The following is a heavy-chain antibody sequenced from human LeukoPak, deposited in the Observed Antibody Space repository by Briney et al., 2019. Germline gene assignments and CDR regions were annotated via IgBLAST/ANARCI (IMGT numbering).Heavy chain of an antibody. CDR2: ISSSSSYI. D-gene: IGHD3-10*01. Sequence: KPGGSLRLSCAASGLMFRSYSMNWVRQAPGKGLEWVSSISSSSSYIFYADSVKGRFTISRDNAKKSLSLQMNSLRAEDTAVYYCARDPSVTMVRGALDYWGQGTLVTVSS. V-gene: IGHV3-21*01. CDR3: ARDPSVTMVRGALDY. CDR1: GLMFRSYS. J-gene: IGHJ4*02.